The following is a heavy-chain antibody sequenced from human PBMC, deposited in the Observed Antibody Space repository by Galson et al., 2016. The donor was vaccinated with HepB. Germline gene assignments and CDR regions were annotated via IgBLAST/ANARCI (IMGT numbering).Heavy chain of an antibody. D-gene: IGHD6-13*01. V-gene: IGHV1-18*01. Sequence: SVKVSCKASGYTFSSYGISWVRQAPGQGLEWMGWISTYTGNTNYAQKLQGRVTMATDTSTSPAYMELKSLRSDDTALYYCARDLEYSGNWPGDAFGIRGQGTMVTVSS. CDR1: GYTFSSYG. CDR2: ISTYTGNT. CDR3: ARDLEYSGNWPGDAFGI. J-gene: IGHJ3*02.